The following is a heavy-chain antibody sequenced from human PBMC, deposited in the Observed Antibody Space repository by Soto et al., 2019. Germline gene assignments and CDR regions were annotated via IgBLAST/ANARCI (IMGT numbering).Heavy chain of an antibody. Sequence: QVQLQESGPGLVKPSQTLSLTCTVSGGSISSDGYYWSWIRQYPGKGLEWIGYIYYSGTTYYNPSLKSRLTISVDTSKNQFSLKLSSETAADTAVYYCARDMEGGYGWYFDLWGRGTLVTVSS. CDR1: GGSISSDGYY. D-gene: IGHD5-12*01. CDR2: IYYSGTT. V-gene: IGHV4-31*03. J-gene: IGHJ2*01. CDR3: ARDMEGGYGWYFDL.